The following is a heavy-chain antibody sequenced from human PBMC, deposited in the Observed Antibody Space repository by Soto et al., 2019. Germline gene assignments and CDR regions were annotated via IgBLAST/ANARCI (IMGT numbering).Heavy chain of an antibody. CDR1: GGSISSNY. J-gene: IGHJ6*02. Sequence: SETLSLTCIVSGGSISSNYWSWIRQPPGKGLEWIGYIYYTGSTNFNPSLKNRVIISVDTSKNQFSLKLSSVTAADTVVYYCARSYPNTIFGVVPSRGLDVWGQGTTVTVSS. CDR3: ARSYPNTIFGVVPSRGLDV. D-gene: IGHD3-3*01. CDR2: IYYTGST. V-gene: IGHV4-59*01.